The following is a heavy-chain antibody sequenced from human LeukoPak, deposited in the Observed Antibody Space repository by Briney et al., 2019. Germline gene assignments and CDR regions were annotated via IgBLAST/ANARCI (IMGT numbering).Heavy chain of an antibody. CDR2: ISSSGTTI. CDR1: GFIFSSYA. V-gene: IGHV3-48*01. D-gene: IGHD3-10*01. CDR3: ARDFGSGRRRFDY. Sequence: GGSLRLSCAASGFIFSSYAMSWVRQAPGKGLEWISYISSSGTTIYYADSVKGRFTISRDNAKNSLSLQMNGLRADDTAVYYCARDFGSGRRRFDYWGRGTLVTVSS. J-gene: IGHJ4*02.